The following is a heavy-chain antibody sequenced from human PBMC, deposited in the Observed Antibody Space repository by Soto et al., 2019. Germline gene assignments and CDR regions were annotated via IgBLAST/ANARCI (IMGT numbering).Heavy chain of an antibody. J-gene: IGHJ6*02. Sequence: PGGSLRLSCAASGFTFSIYGMHLVRQSPGKGLGWVAVISYDGSNKYYADSVKGRFTISRDNSKNTLYLQMNSLRAEDTAVYYCAKDDIVVVPAATDYEYYGMDVWGQGNNVTVYS. CDR3: AKDDIVVVPAATDYEYYGMDV. D-gene: IGHD2-2*01. V-gene: IGHV3-30*18. CDR1: GFTFSIYG. CDR2: ISYDGSNK.